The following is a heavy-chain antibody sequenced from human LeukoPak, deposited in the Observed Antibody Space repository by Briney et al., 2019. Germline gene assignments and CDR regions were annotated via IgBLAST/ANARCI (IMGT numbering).Heavy chain of an antibody. V-gene: IGHV3-9*01. D-gene: IGHD3-10*01. CDR3: AKDLFTTVRGVLES. CDR1: GFTFDDYA. CDR2: ISWNSGSI. J-gene: IGHJ4*02. Sequence: PGRSLRLSCAASGFTFDDYAMHWVRQAPGKGLEWVSGISWNSGSIGYADSVKGRFTISRDNAKNSLYLQINSLRAEDTALCYCAKDLFTTVRGVLESWGQGTLVAVSS.